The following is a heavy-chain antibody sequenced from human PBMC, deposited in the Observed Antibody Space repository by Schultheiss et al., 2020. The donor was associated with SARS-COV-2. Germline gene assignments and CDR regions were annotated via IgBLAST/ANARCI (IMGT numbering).Heavy chain of an antibody. CDR3: ARDSGSGYSPRGIDY. V-gene: IGHV3-33*01. Sequence: GGSLRLSCAASGFTFSSYGMHWVRQAPGKGLEWVAVIWYDGSNKYYADSVKGRFTISRDNSKNTLYLQMNSLRAEDTAVYYCARDSGSGYSPRGIDYWGQGTLVTVSS. J-gene: IGHJ4*02. CDR2: IWYDGSNK. CDR1: GFTFSSYG. D-gene: IGHD5-18*01.